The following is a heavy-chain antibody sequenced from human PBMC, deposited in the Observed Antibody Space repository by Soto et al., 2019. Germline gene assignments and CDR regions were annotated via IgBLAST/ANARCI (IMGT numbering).Heavy chain of an antibody. Sequence: QVQLVESGGGVVQPGRSLRLSCAASGFTFSSYGMHWVRHAPCKGLECVAVIWYDGINKYYADSVKGRFTISRDNSKNTLYLQMNSRRAEDTAVYYCARDLYCTNGVCYSEDGGMVVWGQGTTVTVSS. V-gene: IGHV3-33*01. CDR2: IWYDGINK. J-gene: IGHJ6*02. D-gene: IGHD2-8*01. CDR3: ARDLYCTNGVCYSEDGGMVV. CDR1: GFTFSSYG.